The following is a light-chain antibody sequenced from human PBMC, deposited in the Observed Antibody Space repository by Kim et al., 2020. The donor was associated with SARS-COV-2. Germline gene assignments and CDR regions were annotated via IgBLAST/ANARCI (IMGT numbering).Light chain of an antibody. J-gene: IGLJ3*02. CDR3: DSRDNSGNQ. CDR1: RRIFYY. CDR2: GKN. V-gene: IGLV3-19*01. Sequence: SVALGQTVRITCQGPRRIFYYASLYQQKPGQAPMLVMYGKNNRPSGIPDRFSGSSSGSTASLTITGAQAEDEADYYCDSRDNSGNQFGGGTKLTVL.